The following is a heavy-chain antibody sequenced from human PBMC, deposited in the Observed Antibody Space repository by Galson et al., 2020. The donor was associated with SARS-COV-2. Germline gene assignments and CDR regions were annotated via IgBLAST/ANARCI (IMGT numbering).Heavy chain of an antibody. CDR1: GFSLSTSGMC. V-gene: IGHV2-70*01. CDR3: ARSSYFYGGTHLPYYYYGMDV. CDR2: IDWDDDK. Sequence: SGPTLVKPTQTLTLTCTFSGFSLSTSGMCVSWIRQPPGKALEWLALIDWDDDKYYSTSLKTRLTISKDTSKNQVVLTMTNMDPVDTATYYCARSSYFYGGTHLPYYYYGMDVWGQGTTVTVSS. J-gene: IGHJ6*02. D-gene: IGHD4-17*01.